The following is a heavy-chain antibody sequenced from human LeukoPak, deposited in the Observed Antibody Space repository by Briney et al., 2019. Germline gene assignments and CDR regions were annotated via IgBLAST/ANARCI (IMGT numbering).Heavy chain of an antibody. CDR1: GGTFSSYA. D-gene: IGHD5-18*01. J-gene: IGHJ4*02. CDR2: IIPIFGTA. V-gene: IGHV1-69*05. Sequence: ASVKVSCKASGGTFSSYAISWVRQAPGQGLEWMGGIIPIFGTANYAQKFQGRVTMTRDTSTSTVYMELSSLRSEDTAVYYCARDRRIQLWSTNFDYWGQGTLVTVSS. CDR3: ARDRRIQLWSTNFDY.